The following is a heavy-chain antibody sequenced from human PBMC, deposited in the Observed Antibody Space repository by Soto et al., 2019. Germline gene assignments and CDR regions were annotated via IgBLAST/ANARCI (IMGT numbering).Heavy chain of an antibody. CDR3: ARIYCTTSTCDSWFDP. Sequence: EVQLVQSGAEVKKPGESLRISCTGFGYTFTTFWISWVRQKPGKGLEWMGRIDPRDSYVNYSPSFQGHVTISVDKSINTAYLQWGSLKASDTAMYYCARIYCTTSTCDSWFDPWGQGTLVTVSS. V-gene: IGHV5-10-1*03. J-gene: IGHJ5*02. CDR2: IDPRDSYV. CDR1: GYTFTTFW. D-gene: IGHD2-2*01.